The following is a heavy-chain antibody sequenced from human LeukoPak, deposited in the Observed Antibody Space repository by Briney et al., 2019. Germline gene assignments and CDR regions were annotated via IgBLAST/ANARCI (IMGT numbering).Heavy chain of an antibody. Sequence: GGSLRLSCAASGFTFSSFAMSWVRQARGKGLEWVSAISGSGTSTYYADSVKGRFTISRDNSKNTLYLQMNSLRAEDTAVYYCAKDLDDLANWFDPWGQGTLVTVSS. CDR1: GFTFSSFA. CDR2: ISGSGTST. V-gene: IGHV3-23*01. J-gene: IGHJ5*02. D-gene: IGHD3-3*01. CDR3: AKDLDDLANWFDP.